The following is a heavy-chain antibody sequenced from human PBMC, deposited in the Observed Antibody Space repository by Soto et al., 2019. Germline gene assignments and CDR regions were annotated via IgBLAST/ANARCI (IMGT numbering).Heavy chain of an antibody. CDR1: GGSISSGGYY. J-gene: IGHJ4*02. CDR3: AREGNGYNLDY. V-gene: IGHV4-31*03. Sequence: QVQLQESGPGLVKPSQTLSLTCTVSGGSISSGGYYWSWIRQHPGKGLEWIGYIYYSGSTYYNPSLKSRVTISVDTSKNQFSLKLSYVTAADTDVYYCAREGNGYNLDYWGQGTLVTVSS. CDR2: IYYSGST. D-gene: IGHD5-12*01.